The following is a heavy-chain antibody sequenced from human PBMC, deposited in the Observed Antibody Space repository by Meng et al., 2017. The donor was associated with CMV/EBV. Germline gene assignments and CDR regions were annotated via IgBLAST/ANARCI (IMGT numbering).Heavy chain of an antibody. Sequence: VQLVQSGIEVKKPGASWKVSCKASGYTFTGYGISWVRQAPGQGLEWMGWISVYNGHTNFAQNLQGRVTMTTDTSTSTAYVELRSLRSDDTAIYYCARGVPLGIIYSFDYWGQGTLVTVSS. CDR3: ARGVPLGIIYSFDY. CDR1: GYTFTGYG. D-gene: IGHD2-21*01. J-gene: IGHJ4*01. CDR2: ISVYNGHT. V-gene: IGHV1-18*01.